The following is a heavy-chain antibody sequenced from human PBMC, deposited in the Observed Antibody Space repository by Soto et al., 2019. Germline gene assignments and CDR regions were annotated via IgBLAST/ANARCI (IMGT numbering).Heavy chain of an antibody. J-gene: IGHJ4*02. CDR2: INHSGST. Sequence: SETLSLTCAVYGGSFSGYYWSWIRQPPGKGLEWIGEINHSGSTNYNPSLKSRVTISVDTSKNQFSLKLSSVTAADTAVYYCARDILKGFDYWGQGTLVTVSS. CDR3: ARDILKGFDY. V-gene: IGHV4-34*01. CDR1: GGSFSGYY. D-gene: IGHD3-9*01.